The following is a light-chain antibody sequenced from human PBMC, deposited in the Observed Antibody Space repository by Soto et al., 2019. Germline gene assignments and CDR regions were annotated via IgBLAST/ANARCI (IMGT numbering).Light chain of an antibody. CDR1: SSDVGGYNF. J-gene: IGLJ1*01. CDR2: DVN. CDR3: CSYTSSSTHV. V-gene: IGLV2-14*03. Sequence: QSALTQPASVSGSPGQSITISCTGTSSDVGGYNFVSWCQQHPGKVPKLMIFDVNRRPSGVSDRFSGSKSGNTASLTISGLQAEDEGDYYCCSYTSSSTHVFGSGPKLTVL.